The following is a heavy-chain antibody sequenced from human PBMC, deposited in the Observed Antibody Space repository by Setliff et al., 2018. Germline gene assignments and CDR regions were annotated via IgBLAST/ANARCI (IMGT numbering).Heavy chain of an antibody. CDR1: GFTFSDYY. CDR3: ARDRGGASTRDH. CDR2: ISSSGSLI. J-gene: IGHJ4*02. Sequence: PGGSLRLSCATSGFTFSDYYMSWIRQTPGKGLEWVAYISSSGSLIYYPDSVKGRFTISRDNAKKSVDLQMNSLRAEDTAIYYCARDRGGASTRDHWGQGTLVTVSS. V-gene: IGHV3-11*01. D-gene: IGHD1-26*01.